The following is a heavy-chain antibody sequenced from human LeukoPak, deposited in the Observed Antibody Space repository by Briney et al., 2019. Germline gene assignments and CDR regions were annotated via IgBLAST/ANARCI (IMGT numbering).Heavy chain of an antibody. V-gene: IGHV5-51*01. CDR1: GYSSTRFW. CDR2: IYPGDPDT. CDR3: ARRGGSSYPDAFDI. D-gene: IGHD1-26*01. Sequence: GGSLRLSCKVSGYSSTRFWIGWVRQMPGKGLEWMGIIYPGDPDTRYSPSFQGRVTISDDKSISTAYLEWSRLKASDTAMYYCARRGGSSYPDAFDIWGQGTMVTVSS. J-gene: IGHJ3*02.